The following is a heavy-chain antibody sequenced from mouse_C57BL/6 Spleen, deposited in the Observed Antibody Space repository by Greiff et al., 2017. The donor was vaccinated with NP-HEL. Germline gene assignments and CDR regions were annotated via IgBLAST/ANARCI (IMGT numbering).Heavy chain of an antibody. CDR1: GYTFTSYG. Sequence: QVQLQQSGAELARPGASVKLSCKASGYTFTSYGLSWVKQRTGQGLEWIGEIYPRSGNTYYNEKFKGKATLTADKSSSTAYMELRSLTSEDSAVYFCARESYYYGSSSPGYFDVWGTGTTVTVSS. CDR3: ARESYYYGSSSPGYFDV. CDR2: IYPRSGNT. V-gene: IGHV1-81*01. D-gene: IGHD1-1*01. J-gene: IGHJ1*03.